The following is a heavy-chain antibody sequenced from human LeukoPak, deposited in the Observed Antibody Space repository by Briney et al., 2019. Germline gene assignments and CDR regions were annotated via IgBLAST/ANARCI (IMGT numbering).Heavy chain of an antibody. CDR2: IYYSGST. CDR3: ARLIAARWAYYGMDV. Sequence: SQTLSLTCTVSGGSISSGGYYWSWIRQHPGKGLEWIGYIYYSGSTYYNPSLKSRVTISVDTSKNQFSLKLSSVTAADTAVYYCARLIAARWAYYGMDVWGQGTTVTVSS. V-gene: IGHV4-31*03. D-gene: IGHD6-6*01. CDR1: GGSISSGGYY. J-gene: IGHJ6*02.